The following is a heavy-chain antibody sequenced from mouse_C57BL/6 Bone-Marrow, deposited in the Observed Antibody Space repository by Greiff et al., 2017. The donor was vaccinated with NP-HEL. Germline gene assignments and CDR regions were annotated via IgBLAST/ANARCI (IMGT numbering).Heavy chain of an antibody. CDR3: ARGGDEGFAY. Sequence: QVQLKQSGPELVKPGASVKISCKASGYAFSSSWMNWVKQRPGKGLEWIGRIYPGDGDTNYNGKFKGKATLTADKSPSTAYMQLSSLTSEDSAVYFCARGGDEGFAYWGQGTLVTVSA. CDR2: IYPGDGDT. CDR1: GYAFSSSW. J-gene: IGHJ3*01. V-gene: IGHV1-82*01.